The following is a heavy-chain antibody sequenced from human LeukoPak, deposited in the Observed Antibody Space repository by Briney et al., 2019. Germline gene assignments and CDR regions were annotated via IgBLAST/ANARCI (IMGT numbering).Heavy chain of an antibody. D-gene: IGHD6-6*01. V-gene: IGHV3-21*01. CDR3: ARDDSSSKFDY. CDR2: ISTSSSYI. J-gene: IGHJ4*02. CDR1: GFNFNIYN. Sequence: GGSLRLSCAASGFNFNIYNMNWVRQAPGKGLEWVSSISTSSSYIYYADSAKGRFTISRDDAKNSLYLLMNSLRAEDTAVYYCARDDSSSKFDYWGQGTLVTVSS.